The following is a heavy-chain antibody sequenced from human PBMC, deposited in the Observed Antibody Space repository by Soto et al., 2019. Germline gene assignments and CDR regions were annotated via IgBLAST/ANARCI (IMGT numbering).Heavy chain of an antibody. CDR1: GGSISSYY. Sequence: QVQLQESGPGLVKPSETLSLTCTVSGGSISSYYWSWIRQPPGKGLEWLGYIYYSGSTNYNPSLKSRVTISVDTSKNQFSLKLSSVTAADTAVYYCARTYSSSWYGYYYYGMDVWGQGTTVTVSS. CDR2: IYYSGST. V-gene: IGHV4-59*01. D-gene: IGHD6-13*01. J-gene: IGHJ6*02. CDR3: ARTYSSSWYGYYYYGMDV.